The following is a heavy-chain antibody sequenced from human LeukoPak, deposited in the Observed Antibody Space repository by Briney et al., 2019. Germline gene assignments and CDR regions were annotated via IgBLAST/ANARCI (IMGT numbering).Heavy chain of an antibody. CDR1: GGSFSGYY. J-gene: IGHJ4*02. Sequence: SETLSLTCAVYGGSFSGYYWSLIRQPPGKGLEWIGEINHSGSTNYNPSLKSRVTISVVTSKNQFSLKLSSVTAADTAVYYCARQQWLRVWDYWGQGTLVTVSS. D-gene: IGHD6-19*01. V-gene: IGHV4-34*01. CDR2: INHSGST. CDR3: ARQQWLRVWDY.